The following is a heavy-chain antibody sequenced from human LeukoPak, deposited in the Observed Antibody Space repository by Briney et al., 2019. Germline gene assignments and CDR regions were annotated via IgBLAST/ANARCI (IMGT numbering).Heavy chain of an antibody. CDR1: GGTFSSYA. CDR3: ARWKETDIGGFDY. Sequence: SSVKVSCKASGGTFSSYAISWVRQAPGQGLEWMGGIIAIFGTANYAQKFQGRVTITTDESTSTAYMELSSLRSEDTAVYYCARWKETDIGGFDYWGQGTLVTVSS. CDR2: IIAIFGTA. V-gene: IGHV1-69*05. D-gene: IGHD3-16*01. J-gene: IGHJ4*02.